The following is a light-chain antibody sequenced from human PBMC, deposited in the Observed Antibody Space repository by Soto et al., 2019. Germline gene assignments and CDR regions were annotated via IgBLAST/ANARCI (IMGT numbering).Light chain of an antibody. CDR3: QQNLKWPPVP. V-gene: IGKV3-15*01. Sequence: EVVMTQSPATVSVSPGEGVTLSCRASQTISNDLAWYQQKPGQAPRLLIYGASTRATGVPARFSGGGSGTEFTLTISGLQSEDFAFYYCQQNLKWPPVPFGGGTKVDIK. CDR1: QTISND. CDR2: GAS. J-gene: IGKJ4*01.